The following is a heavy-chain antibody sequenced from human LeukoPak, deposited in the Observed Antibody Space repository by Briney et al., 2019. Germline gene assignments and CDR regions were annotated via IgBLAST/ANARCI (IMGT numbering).Heavy chain of an antibody. V-gene: IGHV3-30*03. J-gene: IGHJ4*02. Sequence: PGGSLRLSCAASGFTFSSYGMHWVRRAPGKGLEWVAVISYDGSNKYYADSVKGRFTISRDNSKNTLYLQMNSLRAEDTAVYYCATAKKGTSVVTGGSFDYWGQGTLVTVSS. D-gene: IGHD5-18*01. CDR2: ISYDGSNK. CDR3: ATAKKGTSVVTGGSFDY. CDR1: GFTFSSYG.